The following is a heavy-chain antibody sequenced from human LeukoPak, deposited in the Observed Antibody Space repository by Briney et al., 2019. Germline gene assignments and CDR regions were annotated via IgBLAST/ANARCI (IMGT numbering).Heavy chain of an antibody. CDR2: IWYDGSDN. J-gene: IGHJ4*02. D-gene: IGHD6-13*01. Sequence: GGSLRLSCAASGSTFSSYGMHWVRQAPGQGLEWVAIIWYDGSDNYYADSVKGRFAISRDNSKNTLYPQMNSLKAEDTAVYYCAREGGQQLGSFDYWGQGTLVTVSS. CDR1: GSTFSSYG. CDR3: AREGGQQLGSFDY. V-gene: IGHV3-33*01.